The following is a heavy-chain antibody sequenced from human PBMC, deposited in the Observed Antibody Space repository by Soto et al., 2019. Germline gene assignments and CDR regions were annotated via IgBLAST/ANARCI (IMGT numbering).Heavy chain of an antibody. J-gene: IGHJ3*02. D-gene: IGHD1-1*01. CDR3: ARDDTNDDAFDI. Sequence: QVQLVQSGAEVKKPGSSVKVSCKASGGTFSSYTISWVRQAPGQGLEWMGRIIPILGIANYAQKFQGRVTITADKSTSTAYMELSSLRSEDTAVYYCARDDTNDDAFDIWGQGTMATVSS. CDR2: IIPILGIA. V-gene: IGHV1-69*08. CDR1: GGTFSSYT.